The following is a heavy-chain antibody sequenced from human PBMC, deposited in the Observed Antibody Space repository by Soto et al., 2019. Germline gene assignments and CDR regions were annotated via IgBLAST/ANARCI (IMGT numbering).Heavy chain of an antibody. CDR3: ATWVDTATIEGFDC. CDR2: ITPKYGGT. D-gene: IGHD5-18*01. Sequence: QVQLVQSGAEVKKPGASVKVSCKASGYSFTDYYLHWVRQAPGQGLEWMGWITPKYGGTHYAQKFQDRVTMTRDTSISTAYMEVGRLKSDDTAVYYCATWVDTATIEGFDCWGHGTLVTVSS. J-gene: IGHJ4*01. V-gene: IGHV1-2*02. CDR1: GYSFTDYY.